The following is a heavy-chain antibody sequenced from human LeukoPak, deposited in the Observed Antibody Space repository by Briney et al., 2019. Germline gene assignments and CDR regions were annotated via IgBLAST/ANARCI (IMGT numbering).Heavy chain of an antibody. CDR2: ISGSGGST. J-gene: IGHJ4*02. CDR3: KTTETITIFGVVITLDY. V-gene: IGHV3-23*01. CDR1: GFTFSSYA. Sequence: GGSLRLSCAASGFTFSSYAMSWVRQAPGKGLEWVSAISGSGGSTYYADSVKGRFTISRDNSKNTLYLQMNSLRAEDTAVYYCKTTETITIFGVVITLDYWGQGTLVTVSS. D-gene: IGHD3-3*01.